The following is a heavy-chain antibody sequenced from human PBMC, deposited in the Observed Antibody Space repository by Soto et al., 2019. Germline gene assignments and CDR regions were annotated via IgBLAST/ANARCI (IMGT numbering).Heavy chain of an antibody. CDR3: AADTSGLYYYYGMDV. CDR1: GFTFTSSA. CDR2: IVVGSGNI. J-gene: IGHJ6*02. V-gene: IGHV1-58*02. Sequence: GASVKVSCKASGFTFTSSAMQWVRQARGQRLERIGWIVVGSGNINYAQKFQERVTITRDMSTSTAYMELCSLRSEDTAVFYCAADTSGLYYYYGMDVWGQGTTVTVSS. D-gene: IGHD3-10*01.